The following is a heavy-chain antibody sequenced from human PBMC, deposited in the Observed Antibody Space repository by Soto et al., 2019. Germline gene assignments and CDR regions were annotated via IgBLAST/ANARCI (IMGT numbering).Heavy chain of an antibody. J-gene: IGHJ6*02. Sequence: QVQLVESGGGVVQPGRSLRLSCAASGFTFSSYAMHWVRQAPGKGLEWVAVISYDGSNKYYADSVKGRFTISRDNSKNTLDLQMNSLRAEDTAVYYCAREVPVMGSQQQLETYYNYGMDVWGQGTTVT. D-gene: IGHD6-13*01. CDR3: AREVPVMGSQQQLETYYNYGMDV. CDR2: ISYDGSNK. V-gene: IGHV3-30-3*01. CDR1: GFTFSSYA.